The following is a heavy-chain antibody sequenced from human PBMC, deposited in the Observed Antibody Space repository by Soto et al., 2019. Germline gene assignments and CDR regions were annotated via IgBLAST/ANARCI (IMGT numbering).Heavy chain of an antibody. V-gene: IGHV1-24*01. CDR3: ATMAYYYDSSGYSLGGVSAFDI. CDR1: GYTLTELG. CDR2: FDPEDGET. J-gene: IGHJ3*02. Sequence: ASVKVSCKVSGYTLTELGVHWVRQAPGKGLEWMGGFDPEDGETIYAQKFQGRVTMTEDTSTDTAYMELSSLRSEDTAVYYCATMAYYYDSSGYSLGGVSAFDIWG. D-gene: IGHD3-22*01.